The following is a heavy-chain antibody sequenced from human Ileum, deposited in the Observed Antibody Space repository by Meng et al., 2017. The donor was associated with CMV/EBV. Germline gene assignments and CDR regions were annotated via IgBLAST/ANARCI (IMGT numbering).Heavy chain of an antibody. CDR3: ARWGSYYDSSTA. D-gene: IGHD3-22*01. CDR1: GGCVSSGTYY. CDR2: ISDSGST. Sequence: TVSGGCVSSGTYYWNWIRQPQWKGLEWIGFISDSGSTNHNPSLKSRVSISVDTAKNQFSLKLSSVTAADTAVYYCARWGSYYDSSTAWGQGTLVTVSS. V-gene: IGHV4-61*01. J-gene: IGHJ5*02.